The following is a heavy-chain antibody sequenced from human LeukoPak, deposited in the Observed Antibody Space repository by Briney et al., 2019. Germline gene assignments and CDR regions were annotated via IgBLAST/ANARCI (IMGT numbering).Heavy chain of an antibody. CDR1: GGSISSYY. CDR3: AREFTDYDILTGYYRNNWFDP. V-gene: IGHV4-59*01. J-gene: IGHJ5*02. CDR2: IYSSGST. D-gene: IGHD3-9*01. Sequence: SETLSLTCTVSGGSISSYYWSWIRQPPGKGLEWIGYIYSSGSTNYNPSLKSRVTISVDTSKNQFSLKLSSVTAADTAVYYCAREFTDYDILTGYYRNNWFDPWGQGTLVTVSS.